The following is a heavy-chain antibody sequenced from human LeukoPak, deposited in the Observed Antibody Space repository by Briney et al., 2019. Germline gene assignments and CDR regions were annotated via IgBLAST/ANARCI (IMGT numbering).Heavy chain of an antibody. Sequence: GGSLRLSCAASGFTFNNYWTSWVRQAPGKGLEWVANIKQDGSVKYYVDSVKGRFTISRDNAKNSVYLQMNSLRAEDTAVYYCARIGYSSSSNDYWGQGTLVIVSS. CDR1: GFTFNNYW. J-gene: IGHJ4*02. V-gene: IGHV3-7*01. D-gene: IGHD6-6*01. CDR2: IKQDGSVK. CDR3: ARIGYSSSSNDY.